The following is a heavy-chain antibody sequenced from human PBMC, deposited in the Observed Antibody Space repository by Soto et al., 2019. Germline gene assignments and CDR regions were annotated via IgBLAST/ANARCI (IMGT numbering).Heavy chain of an antibody. V-gene: IGHV4-31*03. Sequence: PSETLSLTCTVSGGSISSGGYYWSWIRQHPGKGLEWIGYIYYSGSTYYNPSLKSRVTISVDTSKNQFSLKLSSVTAADTAVYYCERWEVRDQNAFDIWGQGTMVTVSS. J-gene: IGHJ3*02. CDR1: GGSISSGGYY. CDR3: ERWEVRDQNAFDI. CDR2: IYYSGST. D-gene: IGHD3-10*01.